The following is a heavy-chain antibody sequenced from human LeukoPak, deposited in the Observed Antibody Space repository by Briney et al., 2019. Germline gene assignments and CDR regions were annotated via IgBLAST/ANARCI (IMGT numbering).Heavy chain of an antibody. V-gene: IGHV3-48*03. CDR2: ISSSGSTI. J-gene: IGHJ6*04. CDR1: GFTFSSYE. D-gene: IGHD3-22*01. Sequence: GGSLRLSCAASGFTFSSYEMIWVRQAPGKGLEWVSYISSSGSTIYYADSVKGRFTISRDNAKNSLYLQMNSLRAEDTAVYYCAEPGITMIRGVWGKGTTVTISS. CDR3: AEPGITMIRGV.